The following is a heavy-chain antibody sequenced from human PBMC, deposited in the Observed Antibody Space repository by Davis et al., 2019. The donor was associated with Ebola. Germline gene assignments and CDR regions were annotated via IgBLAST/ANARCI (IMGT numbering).Heavy chain of an antibody. CDR3: ARGGRWLTWGT. D-gene: IGHD5-24*01. CDR2: IYHSGST. Sequence: SETLSLTCAVSGGSISSSNWWSWVRQPPGKGLEWIGEIYHSGSTNYNPSLKSRVTISVDTSKNQFSLKLSSVTAADTAVYYCARGGRWLTWGTWGQGTLVTVSS. V-gene: IGHV4-4*02. J-gene: IGHJ5*02. CDR1: GGSISSSNW.